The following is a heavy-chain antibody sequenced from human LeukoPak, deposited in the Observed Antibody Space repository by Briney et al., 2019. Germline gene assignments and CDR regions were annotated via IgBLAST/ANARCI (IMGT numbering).Heavy chain of an antibody. CDR2: INPNSGGT. CDR1: GYTFTGYY. V-gene: IGHV1-2*02. CDR3: ARTGYHYASGLDP. Sequence: ASVKVSFKASGYTFTGYYMHWVRQAPGQGLEWMGWINPNSGGTNYAQKFQGRVTMTRDTSISTAYMELSRLRSDDTAVYYCARTGYHYASGLDPWGQGTLVTVSS. D-gene: IGHD3-10*01. J-gene: IGHJ5*02.